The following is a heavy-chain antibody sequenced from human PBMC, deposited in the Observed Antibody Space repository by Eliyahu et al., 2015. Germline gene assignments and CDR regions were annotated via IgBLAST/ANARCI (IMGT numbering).Heavy chain of an antibody. Sequence: EVQLLESGGGLVQPGGSLRXSCAASGFTXXSYAXXWVRQAPGKGLGWVSAISGSGGSTYYADSVKGRFTTSRDNSKNTLYLQMNSLRAEDTAVYYCAKDPGYDHFGNWFDPWGQGTLVTVSS. CDR3: AKDPGYDHFGNWFDP. V-gene: IGHV3-23*01. CDR1: GFTXXSYA. CDR2: ISGSGGST. D-gene: IGHD5-18*01. J-gene: IGHJ5*02.